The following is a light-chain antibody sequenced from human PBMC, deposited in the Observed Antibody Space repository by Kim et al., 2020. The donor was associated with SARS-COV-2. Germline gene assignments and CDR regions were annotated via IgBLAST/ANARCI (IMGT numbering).Light chain of an antibody. V-gene: IGKV1-5*03. CDR2: KAS. Sequence: DIQMTQSPSTLSASVGDRVTITCWASQSISTWLAWYQQKPGKAPKVLIYKASSLESGVPSRFSGSGSGTEFTLTISSLQPDDFATYYCQQYNIYPITFGLGTRLEIK. CDR3: QQYNIYPIT. J-gene: IGKJ5*01. CDR1: QSISTW.